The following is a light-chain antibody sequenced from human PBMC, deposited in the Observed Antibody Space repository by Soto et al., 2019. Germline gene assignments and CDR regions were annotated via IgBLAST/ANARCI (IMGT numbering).Light chain of an antibody. CDR1: TGHSRYA. Sequence: QSVLTQSPSASASLGASVKLTCTLSTGHSRYAIAWHQQQPEKGPRYLMKLNSDGSQSKGDGIPDRFSGSSSGAERYLTISSLQSEDEADYYCQTWGSGVPVFGGGTKLTVL. CDR2: LNSDGSQ. V-gene: IGLV4-69*01. J-gene: IGLJ2*01. CDR3: QTWGSGVPV.